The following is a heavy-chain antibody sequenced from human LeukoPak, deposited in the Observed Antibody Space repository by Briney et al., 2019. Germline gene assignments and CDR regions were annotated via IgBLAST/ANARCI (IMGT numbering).Heavy chain of an antibody. D-gene: IGHD3-10*01. CDR2: INHSGST. V-gene: IGHV4-34*01. CDR1: GGSFSGYY. CDR3: ARRSSAMVRGVISVYYYSYMDV. J-gene: IGHJ6*03. Sequence: SETLSLTCAVYGGSFSGYYWSWIRQPPGKGLEWIGEINHSGSTNYNPSLKSRVTISVDTSKNQFSLKLSSVTAADTAVYYCARRSSAMVRGVISVYYYSYMDVWGKGTTVTISS.